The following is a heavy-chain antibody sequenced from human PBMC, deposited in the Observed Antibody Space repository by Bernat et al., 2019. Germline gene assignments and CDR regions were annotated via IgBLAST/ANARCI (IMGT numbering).Heavy chain of an antibody. CDR1: GFTFSSYS. CDR3: ARDRGYSNRCFDY. V-gene: IGHV3-21*01. Sequence: EVQLVESGGGLVKPGGSLRLSCAASGFTFSSYSINWVRQAPGKGMEWVSSISSSSSYIYYADSVKGRFTISRDNAKNSLYLQMNSLRAEDTAVYYCARDRGYSNRCFDYWGQGTLVTVSS. D-gene: IGHD4-11*01. CDR2: ISSSSSYI. J-gene: IGHJ4*02.